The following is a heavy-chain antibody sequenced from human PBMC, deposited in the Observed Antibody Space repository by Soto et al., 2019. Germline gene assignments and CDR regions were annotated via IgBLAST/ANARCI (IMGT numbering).Heavy chain of an antibody. J-gene: IGHJ6*02. CDR3: AKDRPSGSRPFYYGMDV. V-gene: IGHV3-30*18. Sequence: PGGSLRLSCAASGFTFSSYGMHWVRQAPGKGLEWVAVISYDGSNKYYADSVKGRFTISRDNSKNTLYLQMNSLRAEDTAVYYCAKDRPSGSRPFYYGMDVWGQWTTVTVSS. CDR2: ISYDGSNK. D-gene: IGHD1-26*01. CDR1: GFTFSSYG.